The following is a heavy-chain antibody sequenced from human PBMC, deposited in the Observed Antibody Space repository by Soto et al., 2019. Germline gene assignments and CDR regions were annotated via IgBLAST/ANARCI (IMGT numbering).Heavy chain of an antibody. CDR2: IRRNAYGVTT. V-gene: IGHV3-49*04. Sequence: GSLRLSCTTSGFRFGDYALSWVRQAPGKGLEWVGFIRRNAYGVTTDYAASVKGRFTISRDDSKSIAYLQMNSLRTEDTDLYYCTRASSLDFDFWGQGTLVTVSS. CDR1: GFRFGDYA. D-gene: IGHD3-16*01. CDR3: TRASSLDFDF. J-gene: IGHJ4*02.